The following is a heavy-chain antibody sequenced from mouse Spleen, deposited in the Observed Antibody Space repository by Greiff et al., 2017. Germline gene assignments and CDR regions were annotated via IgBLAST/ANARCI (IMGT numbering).Heavy chain of an antibody. CDR3: ARSGSTVVAPSFAY. V-gene: IGHV5-15*01. D-gene: IGHD1-1*01. Sequence: EVQGVESGGGLVKPGGSLKLSCAASGFTFSDYGMAWVRQAPGKGPEWVAFISNLAYSIYYADTVTGRFTISRENAKNTLYLEMSSLRSEDTAMYYCARSGSTVVAPSFAYWGQGTLVTVSA. CDR2: ISNLAYSI. CDR1: GFTFSDYG. J-gene: IGHJ3*01.